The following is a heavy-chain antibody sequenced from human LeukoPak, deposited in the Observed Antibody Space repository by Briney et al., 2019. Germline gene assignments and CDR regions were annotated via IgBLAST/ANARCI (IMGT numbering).Heavy chain of an antibody. J-gene: IGHJ6*02. V-gene: IGHV3-30*18. CDR1: GFTFSSYG. D-gene: IGHD6-13*01. CDR3: AKAKLAAAGAYYYGMDV. Sequence: GSLRLSCAASGFTFSSYGMHWVRQAPGKGLEWVAVISSDGSNKYYADSVKGRFTISRDNSKNTLYLQMNSLRAEDTAVYYCAKAKLAAAGAYYYGMDVWGQGTTVTVSS. CDR2: ISSDGSNK.